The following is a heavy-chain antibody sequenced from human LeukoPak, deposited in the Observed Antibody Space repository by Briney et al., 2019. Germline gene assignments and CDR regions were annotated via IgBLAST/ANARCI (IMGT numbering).Heavy chain of an antibody. CDR3: ARSDHGPEY. Sequence: PGGSLRLSCSASGFTFSSRWMNWVRQAPGRGLEWVAIINIDGSEKHYVDSVKGRFTISRDNARNSLYLQMNSLRAEDTAVYYCARSDHGPEYWGKGTLVTVSS. CDR1: GFTFSSRW. V-gene: IGHV3-7*01. J-gene: IGHJ4*02. D-gene: IGHD1-14*01. CDR2: INIDGSEK.